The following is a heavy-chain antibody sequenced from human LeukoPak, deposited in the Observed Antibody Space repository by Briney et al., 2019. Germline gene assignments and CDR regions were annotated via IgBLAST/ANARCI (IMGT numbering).Heavy chain of an antibody. V-gene: IGHV4-39*07. D-gene: IGHD6-19*01. J-gene: IGHJ6*03. Sequence: SETLSLTCTVSGGSISSSSYYWGWIRQPPGKGREWIGSIYYSGSTYYNPSLKSRVTISVDTSKNQFSLKLSSVTAADTAVYYCAAPTVAGTYYYYMDVWGKGTTVTVFS. CDR2: IYYSGST. CDR1: GGSISSSSYY. CDR3: AAPTVAGTYYYYMDV.